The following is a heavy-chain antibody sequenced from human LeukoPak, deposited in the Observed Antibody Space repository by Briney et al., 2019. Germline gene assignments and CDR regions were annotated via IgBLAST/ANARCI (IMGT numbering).Heavy chain of an antibody. CDR3: AREGAITFGGVIVSSLFDY. J-gene: IGHJ4*02. CDR1: GYTFTGYY. CDR2: INPNSGGT. D-gene: IGHD3-16*02. V-gene: IGHV1-2*04. Sequence: ASVKVSCKASGYTFTGYYMHWVRQAPGQGLEWMGWINPNSGGTNYAQKFQGWVTMTRDTSISTAYMELSRLRSDDTAAYYCAREGAITFGGVIVSSLFDYWGQGTLVTVSS.